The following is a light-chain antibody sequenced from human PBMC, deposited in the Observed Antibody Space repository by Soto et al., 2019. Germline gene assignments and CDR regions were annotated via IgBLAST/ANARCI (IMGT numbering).Light chain of an antibody. CDR1: SSDVGGHDY. CDR2: DVN. J-gene: IGLJ1*01. V-gene: IGLV2-14*01. CDR3: SSYTSSSTGYV. Sequence: QSALTQPASVSGSPGQSITISCTGTSSDVGGHDYVSWYQQYPGKAPKLMIYDVNNRPSGVSDRFSRSKSGNTASLTISGLQAEDEADYYCSSYTSSSTGYVFGTGTKVTVL.